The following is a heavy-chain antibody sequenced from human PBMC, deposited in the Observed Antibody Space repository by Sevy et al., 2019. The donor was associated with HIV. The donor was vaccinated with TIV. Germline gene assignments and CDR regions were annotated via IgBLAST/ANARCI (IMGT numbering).Heavy chain of an antibody. CDR3: ARAGRLRLGELSSGPDY. Sequence: GGSLRLSCTASGFNFNTYGMHWVRQAPGKGLEWLAIISYDGNKYYADSVEGRFTISRDNSRNTLYLEMNSLKSEDTPVFHCARAGRLRLGELSSGPDYWGPGTLVTVSS. CDR2: ISYDGNK. CDR1: GFNFNTYG. V-gene: IGHV3-30*03. D-gene: IGHD3-16*02. J-gene: IGHJ4*02.